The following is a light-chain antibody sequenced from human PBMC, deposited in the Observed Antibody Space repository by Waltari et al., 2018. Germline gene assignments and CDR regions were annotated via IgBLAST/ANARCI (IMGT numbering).Light chain of an antibody. CDR3: HSRDSIGDHYV. CDR1: SLRIYY. V-gene: IGLV3-19*01. J-gene: IGLJ1*01. CDR2: GKS. Sequence: SSELTQDPAVSVALGQTVRFTCQGDSLRIYYASWYQQKPGQAPIPVIYGKSNRPSGIPDRFSGSSSGNTASLTITGAQAEDEADYYCHSRDSIGDHYVFGTGTKVTVL.